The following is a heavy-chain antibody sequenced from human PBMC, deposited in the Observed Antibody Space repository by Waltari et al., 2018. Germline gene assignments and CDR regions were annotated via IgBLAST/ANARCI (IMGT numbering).Heavy chain of an antibody. V-gene: IGHV3-7*01. CDR3: ARDRSGYEYNWFDP. CDR2: IKQDGSEK. CDR1: GFPFSSYS. D-gene: IGHD5-12*01. J-gene: IGHJ5*02. Sequence: VQLVESGGGLVQPGGSLRLSCAASGFPFSSYSLSWVRQPPGKGLEWVANIKQDGSEKYYVDSGKGRFTISRDNAKNSLYLQMNSLRAEDTAVYYCARDRSGYEYNWFDPWGQGTLVTVSS.